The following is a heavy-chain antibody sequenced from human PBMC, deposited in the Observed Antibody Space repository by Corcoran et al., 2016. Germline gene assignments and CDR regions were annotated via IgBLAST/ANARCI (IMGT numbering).Heavy chain of an antibody. Sequence: EVQLVESGGGLVKPGGSLRLSCAASGFTFSSYSMNWVRQAPGKGLEWVSSISSSSSYIYYADSVKGRFTISRDNAKNSLYLQMNSLRAEDTAVYYCARDSAYYDSSGYRYYYYYYGMDVWGQGTTVTVSS. V-gene: IGHV3-21*01. CDR3: ARDSAYYDSSGYRYYYYYYGMDV. CDR2: ISSSSSYI. D-gene: IGHD3-22*01. J-gene: IGHJ6*02. CDR1: GFTFSSYS.